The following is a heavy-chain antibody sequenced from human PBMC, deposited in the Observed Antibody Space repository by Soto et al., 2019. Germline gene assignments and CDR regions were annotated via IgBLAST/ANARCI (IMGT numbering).Heavy chain of an antibody. CDR1: GGSIGSYY. CDR2: IDYRGTT. CDR3: ARDRSRVHYGMDV. D-gene: IGHD3-16*02. Sequence: PSETLSLTCTVSGGSIGSYYWSLVRRPPGKGLEWIGYIDYRGTTKYNPSLRSRVTMSVDTSKSRFSLRLTSVSAADTAVYYCARDRSRVHYGMDVWGLGTTVTVSS. J-gene: IGHJ6*02. V-gene: IGHV4-59*01.